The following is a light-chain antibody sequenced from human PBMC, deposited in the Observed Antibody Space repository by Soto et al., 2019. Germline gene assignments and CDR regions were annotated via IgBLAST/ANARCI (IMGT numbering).Light chain of an antibody. Sequence: DIQLTQSPASLSASVGDRVTITCRANQGIANYLAWFQQKPGKVPKIRISAASTLQSGVPSRFSATGTGIEFTLSISSLQPEDVATYYCLKYNGAPWTFGQGTEV. CDR3: LKYNGAPWT. CDR2: AAS. V-gene: IGKV1-27*01. CDR1: QGIANY. J-gene: IGKJ1*01.